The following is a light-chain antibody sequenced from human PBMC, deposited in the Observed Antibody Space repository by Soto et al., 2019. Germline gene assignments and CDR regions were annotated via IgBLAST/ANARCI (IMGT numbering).Light chain of an antibody. CDR2: AAS. CDR3: QQYNNWPKT. J-gene: IGKJ1*01. V-gene: IGKV3-15*01. CDR1: QSVSSSY. Sequence: EIVFTQSPCTLSLSPGERATLSCRASQSVSSSYLAWYQQKPGQAPRLLIYAASTRATGVPARFSGSGSGTEFTLTISSLQSEDFAVYYCQQYNNWPKTFGQGTKVDIK.